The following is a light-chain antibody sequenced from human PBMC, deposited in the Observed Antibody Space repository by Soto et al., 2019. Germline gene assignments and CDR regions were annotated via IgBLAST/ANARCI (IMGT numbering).Light chain of an antibody. Sequence: DIQMTQSPSTLSASVGDRVTITCRASQSISSWLAWYQQKPGKAPKLMIYDASSLESGVPSRFSGSGSGTEFTLNISSLQPDDFATYYCQQYNSYSPTFGQGNKVEIK. CDR2: DAS. CDR3: QQYNSYSPT. V-gene: IGKV1-5*01. J-gene: IGKJ1*01. CDR1: QSISSW.